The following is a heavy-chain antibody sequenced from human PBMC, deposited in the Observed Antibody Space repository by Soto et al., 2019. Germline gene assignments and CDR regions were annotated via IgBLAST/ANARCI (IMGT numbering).Heavy chain of an antibody. J-gene: IGHJ4*02. CDR3: ARDDGWLILDY. V-gene: IGHV3-21*06. D-gene: IGHD6-19*01. CDR1: GCAFNTYS. Sequence: GLPLRLSCAASGCAFNTYSMSRIRQAPGKGLEWVAFITRSSSYIYYADSVRGRFTLSRDNAKNSLYLQMNSLRAKDTAIYYCARDDGWLILDYWGQGTLVTVSS. CDR2: ITRSSSYI.